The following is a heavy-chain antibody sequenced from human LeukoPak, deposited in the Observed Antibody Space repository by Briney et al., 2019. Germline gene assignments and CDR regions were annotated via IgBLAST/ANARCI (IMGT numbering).Heavy chain of an antibody. V-gene: IGHV4-34*10. CDR1: GESFSGYY. D-gene: IGHD2-15*01. J-gene: IGHJ5*02. CDR2: IDHSGTT. CDR3: ARDRGEEYCSGGSCYSSLGWFDP. Sequence: SETLSLTCVVYGESFSGYYWSWIRQPPGKGLEWIGEIDHSGTTNYNPSLKSRVTMSVDTSKNQFSLKLSSVTAADTAVYYCARDRGEEYCSGGSCYSSLGWFDPWGQGTLVTVSS.